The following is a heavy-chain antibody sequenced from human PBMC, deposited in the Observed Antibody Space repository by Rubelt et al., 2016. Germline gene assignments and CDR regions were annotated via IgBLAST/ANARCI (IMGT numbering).Heavy chain of an antibody. J-gene: IGHJ3*02. CDR1: GFTFSSYW. V-gene: IGHV3-74*01. D-gene: IGHD2-2*02. CDR3: ARSGPDVVVPAAIRVEGDAFDI. CDR2: INSDGSST. Sequence: EVQLVESGGGLVQPGGSLRLSCAASGFTFSSYWMHWVRQAPGKGLVWVPRINSDGSSTRYAASVKGRFTISRDNAKNTLYLQMNSLRAEDTAVYYCARSGPDVVVPAAIRVEGDAFDIWGQGTMVTVSS.